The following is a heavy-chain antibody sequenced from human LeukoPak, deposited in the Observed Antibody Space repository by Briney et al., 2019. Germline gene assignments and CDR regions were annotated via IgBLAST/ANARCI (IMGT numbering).Heavy chain of an antibody. Sequence: PVGSLRLSCAASGFTFSSYGMHWVRQAPGKGLEWVAVIWYDGSNKYYADSVKGRFTISRDNAKNSLYLQMNSLRAEDTAVYYCASSGIWYDWEDYYYMDVWGKGTTVTVSS. CDR1: GFTFSSYG. J-gene: IGHJ6*03. CDR2: IWYDGSNK. D-gene: IGHD6-13*01. CDR3: ASSGIWYDWEDYYYMDV. V-gene: IGHV3-33*03.